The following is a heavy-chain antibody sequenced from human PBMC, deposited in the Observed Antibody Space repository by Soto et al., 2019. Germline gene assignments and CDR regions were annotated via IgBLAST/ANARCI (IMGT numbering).Heavy chain of an antibody. V-gene: IGHV3-30*18. CDR2: ISYDGNEK. CDR1: GFAFSTYG. D-gene: IGHD2-2*01. J-gene: IGHJ6*02. Sequence: PGGSLRLSCAATGFAFSTYGMHWVRQAPGKGREWVAAISYDGNEKYYADSLQGRFTISRDNSKNALYLQVNSLRGADTAVYYCAKEKFRRRPSTMYAMDLWGQGTTVTVSS. CDR3: AKEKFRRRPSTMYAMDL.